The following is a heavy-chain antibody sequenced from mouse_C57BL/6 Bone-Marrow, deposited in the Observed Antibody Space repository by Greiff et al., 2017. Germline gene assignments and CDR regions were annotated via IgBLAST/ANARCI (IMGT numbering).Heavy chain of an antibody. Sequence: VQLQQSGAELVKPGASVQLSCTASGFNITDYYMHWVKQRTEQGLEWIGRIDPEDGETKYAPKFQGKATITADTSSNSAYLQLSSLTSDDTAVYYCARGPFITTVGGYFDVWGTGTTVTVSS. D-gene: IGHD1-1*01. V-gene: IGHV14-2*01. CDR3: ARGPFITTVGGYFDV. J-gene: IGHJ1*03. CDR1: GFNITDYY. CDR2: IDPEDGET.